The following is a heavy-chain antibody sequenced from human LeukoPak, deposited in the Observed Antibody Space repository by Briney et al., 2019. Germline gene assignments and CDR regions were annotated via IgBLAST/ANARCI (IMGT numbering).Heavy chain of an antibody. J-gene: IGHJ5*02. CDR1: GFTFSSYA. D-gene: IGHD2-15*01. CDR3: ARGPHNRGGRFSWFDP. CDR2: ISADGGAT. V-gene: IGHV3-23*01. Sequence: GGSLRLSCAASGFTFSSYAMSWVRQAPGDRLEWVSGISADGGATYYVDSVKGRFTISRDNSKRTLYLQMNGLRAEDTAFYYCARGPHNRGGRFSWFDPWGQGTLVTVSS.